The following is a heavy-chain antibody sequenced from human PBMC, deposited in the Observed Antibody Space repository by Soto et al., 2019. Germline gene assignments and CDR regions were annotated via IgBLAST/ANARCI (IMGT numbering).Heavy chain of an antibody. CDR3: ARRGRGSGGYYYGMDV. V-gene: IGHV5-51*01. Sequence: GESLKISCKGSGYSFTSYWIGWVRQMPGKGLEWMGIIYPGDSDTRYSPSFQGQVTISADKSTSTAYLQWSSLKASDTAMYYCARRGRGSGGYYYGMDVWGQGTTVTVSS. CDR1: GYSFTSYW. J-gene: IGHJ6*02. CDR2: IYPGDSDT. D-gene: IGHD1-26*01.